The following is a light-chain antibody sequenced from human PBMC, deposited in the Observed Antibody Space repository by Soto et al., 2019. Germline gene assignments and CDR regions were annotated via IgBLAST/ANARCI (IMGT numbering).Light chain of an antibody. Sequence: DIQMTQSPSSLSASVGDRVTIACRASQSITSYLNWYQQKAGKPPKLLIYGASTLQSGVPSRFSGSGSGTDFTLTISSVQPEDFATYYCQQSYRTPPWTFGQGTKLEIK. J-gene: IGKJ2*02. CDR3: QQSYRTPPWT. CDR2: GAS. CDR1: QSITSY. V-gene: IGKV1-39*01.